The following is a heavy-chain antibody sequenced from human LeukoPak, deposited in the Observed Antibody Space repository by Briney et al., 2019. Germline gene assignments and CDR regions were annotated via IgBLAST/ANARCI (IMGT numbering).Heavy chain of an antibody. V-gene: IGHV3-7*01. J-gene: IGHJ4*02. CDR3: ARVSSWYSYWFDY. CDR1: GFTFSSYW. D-gene: IGHD6-13*01. Sequence: GGSLRLSCAASGFTFSSYWMSWVRQAPGKGLEWVANIKQDGSEKYYVDSVKGRFTISRDNAKNSLHLQMNSLRAEDTAVYYCARVSSWYSYWFDYWGQGTLVTVSS. CDR2: IKQDGSEK.